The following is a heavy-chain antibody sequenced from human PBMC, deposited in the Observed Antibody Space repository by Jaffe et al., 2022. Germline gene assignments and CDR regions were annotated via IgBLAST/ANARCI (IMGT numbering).Heavy chain of an antibody. CDR1: GGTFSSYA. J-gene: IGHJ6*03. CDR3: AGPRVATIHYYYYYYMDV. CDR2: IIPIFGTA. D-gene: IGHD5-12*01. V-gene: IGHV1-69*05. Sequence: QVQLVQSGAEVKKPGSSVKVSCKASGGTFSSYAISWVRQAPGQGLEWMGGIIPIFGTANYAQKFQGRVTITTDESTSTAYMELSSLRSEDTAVYYCAGPRVATIHYYYYYYMDVWGKGTTVTVSS.